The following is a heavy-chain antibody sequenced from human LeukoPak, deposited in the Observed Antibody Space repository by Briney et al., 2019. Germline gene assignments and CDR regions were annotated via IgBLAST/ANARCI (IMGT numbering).Heavy chain of an antibody. CDR3: ARVVYYYDSSGFLFDY. CDR2: IYSGGST. Sequence: GGSLRLSCAASGFTVSSNYMSCVRQSPGKGLEWVSVIYSGGSTYYADSVKGRFTISRDNFKNTLFLQMNSLRAEDTAVYYCARVVYYYDSSGFLFDYWGQGTLVTVSS. V-gene: IGHV3-53*01. J-gene: IGHJ4*02. D-gene: IGHD3-22*01. CDR1: GFTVSSNY.